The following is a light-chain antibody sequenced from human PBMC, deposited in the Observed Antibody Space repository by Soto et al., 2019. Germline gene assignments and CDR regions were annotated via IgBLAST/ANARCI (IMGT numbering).Light chain of an antibody. CDR1: SSNIGRNT. Sequence: QSVLTQPPSTSGTPGQRVPIYCSGSSSNIGRNTVNWYQQVPGTAPKLLIYGNNQRPSGVPDRFSGSKSGTSASLAISGLRSEDEADYYCSAWDVSLDGVVFGGGTKLTVL. V-gene: IGLV1-44*01. CDR2: GNN. J-gene: IGLJ2*01. CDR3: SAWDVSLDGVV.